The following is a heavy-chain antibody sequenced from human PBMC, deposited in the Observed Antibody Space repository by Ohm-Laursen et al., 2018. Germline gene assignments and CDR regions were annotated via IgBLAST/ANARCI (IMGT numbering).Heavy chain of an antibody. CDR1: SVSISSYY. V-gene: IGHV4-59*01. CDR3: ARELAYYDSSGLDAFDI. CDR2: IYYSGST. J-gene: IGHJ3*02. D-gene: IGHD3-22*01. Sequence: SDTLSLTCTASSVSISSYYWTWIRQPPGKGLEWVGYIYYSGSTNYSPSLRSRVTISLDTSKNQFSLKLSSVTAADTAVYYCARELAYYDSSGLDAFDIWGQGTMVTFS.